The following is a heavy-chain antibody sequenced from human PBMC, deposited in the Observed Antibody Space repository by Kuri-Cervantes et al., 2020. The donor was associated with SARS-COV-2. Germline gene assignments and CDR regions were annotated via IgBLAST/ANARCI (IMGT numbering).Heavy chain of an antibody. Sequence: SETLSLTCTVSNYSISSGYYWGWIRQPPGKGLEWIASVYHSGSTSYSPSLKSRVTISVDTSKNQFSLKLSSVTAADTAVYYCARAGIGAVAGNFDYWGQGTLVTVSS. CDR2: VYHSGST. CDR1: NYSISSGYY. D-gene: IGHD6-19*01. J-gene: IGHJ4*02. CDR3: ARAGIGAVAGNFDY. V-gene: IGHV4-38-2*02.